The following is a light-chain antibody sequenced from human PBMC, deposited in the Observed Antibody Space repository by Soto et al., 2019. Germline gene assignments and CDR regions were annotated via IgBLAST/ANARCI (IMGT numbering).Light chain of an antibody. CDR1: QSVNSR. CDR2: GAS. CDR3: QQRSNWPS. Sequence: EIVLTQSPGTLSLSPGERATLSCRASQSVNSRLAWYQHKPGQAPRLLISGASSRATGIPARFSGSGSGTDFTLTISSLEPEDFAVYYCQQRSNWPSFGQGTKVDIK. V-gene: IGKV3-11*01. J-gene: IGKJ1*01.